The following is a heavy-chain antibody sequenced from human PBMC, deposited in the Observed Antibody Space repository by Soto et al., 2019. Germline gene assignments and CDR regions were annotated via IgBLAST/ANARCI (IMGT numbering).Heavy chain of an antibody. CDR3: ARDVGGTGYGMDV. CDR2: ISSSSSYI. D-gene: IGHD3-9*01. V-gene: IGHV3-21*01. Sequence: EMQLVDSGGGLVKPGGSLRLSCEASGFIFTSSTINWVRQAPGKGLEWVSSISSSSSYIHYADSVKGRFTISRDNARNSVSLRMNSLRAEDTGVYYCARDVGGTGYGMDVWGQGTPVIVSS. J-gene: IGHJ6*02. CDR1: GFIFTSST.